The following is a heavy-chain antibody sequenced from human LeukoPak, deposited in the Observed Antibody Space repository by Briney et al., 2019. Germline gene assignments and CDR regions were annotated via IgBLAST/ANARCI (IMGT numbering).Heavy chain of an antibody. CDR1: GFTFSSYW. V-gene: IGHV3-7*01. CDR3: ARMSVVRGVGGYGMDV. CDR2: IKQEGSEK. J-gene: IGHJ6*02. Sequence: GGSLRLSCAASGFTFSSYWMSWVRQAPGKGLEWVANIKQEGSEKYYVDSVKGRFTISRATAKTSLHLQMNSLRAEDTAVYYCARMSVVRGVGGYGMDVWGQGTTVTVSS. D-gene: IGHD3-10*01.